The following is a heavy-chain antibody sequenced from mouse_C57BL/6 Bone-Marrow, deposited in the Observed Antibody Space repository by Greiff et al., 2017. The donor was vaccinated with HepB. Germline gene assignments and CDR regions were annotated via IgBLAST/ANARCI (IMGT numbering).Heavy chain of an antibody. CDR3: ARYGATVVARYYAMDY. J-gene: IGHJ4*01. V-gene: IGHV7-3*01. CDR1: GFTFTDYY. CDR2: IRNKANGYTT. Sequence: DVKLVESGGGLVQPGGSLSLSCAASGFTFTDYYMSWVRQPPGKALEWLGFIRNKANGYTTEYSASVKGRFTISRDNSQSILYLQMNALRAEDSATYYCARYGATVVARYYAMDYWGQGTSVTVSS. D-gene: IGHD1-1*01.